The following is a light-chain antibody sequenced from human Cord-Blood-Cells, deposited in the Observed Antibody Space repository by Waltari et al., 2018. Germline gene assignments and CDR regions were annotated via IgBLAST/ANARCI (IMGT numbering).Light chain of an antibody. CDR2: GAS. CDR1: QSVSSSY. Sequence: EIVLTQSPGTLSLSPGERAPLSRRASQSVSSSYLAWYQQKPGQAPRLLIYGASSRATGIPDRFSGSGSGTDFTLTISRLEPEDFAVYYCQQYGSSSYTFGQGTKLEIK. V-gene: IGKV3-20*01. J-gene: IGKJ2*01. CDR3: QQYGSSSYT.